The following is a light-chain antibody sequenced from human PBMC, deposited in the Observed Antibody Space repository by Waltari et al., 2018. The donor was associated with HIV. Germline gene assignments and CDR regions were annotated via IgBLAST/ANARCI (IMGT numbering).Light chain of an antibody. CDR2: GTS. J-gene: IGKJ2*01. Sequence: EIVLTQSPGTLSLSPGERATLSCRASQSVSSSYLAWYQQKPGQAPRLLIYGTSSRATGIPDRFSGSGSGTVFTLTITTLEPEDFALYYCQHYGSSPPMYTFGQGTKLEIK. CDR1: QSVSSSY. V-gene: IGKV3-20*01. CDR3: QHYGSSPPMYT.